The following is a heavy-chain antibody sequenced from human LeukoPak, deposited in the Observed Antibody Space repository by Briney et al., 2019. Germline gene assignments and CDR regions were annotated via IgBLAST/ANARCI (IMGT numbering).Heavy chain of an antibody. V-gene: IGHV3-23*01. CDR2: VSGSGGST. CDR3: ARGHASGWTRDAFDL. J-gene: IGHJ3*01. CDR1: GFTLSTHA. Sequence: TGGSLRLSCAASGFTLSTHAMGWVRQAPGKGLEWVSTVSGSGGSTYYADSVKGRFTDSRDNARNTLYLQMNSLGVDDTAVYYCARGHASGWTRDAFDLWGQGTMLTVSS. D-gene: IGHD6-19*01.